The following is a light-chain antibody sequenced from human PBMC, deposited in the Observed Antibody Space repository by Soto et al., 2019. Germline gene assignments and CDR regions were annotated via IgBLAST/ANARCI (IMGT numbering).Light chain of an antibody. V-gene: IGKV3-20*01. J-gene: IGKJ5*01. CDR3: QHYGAEPIT. CDR2: GAS. CDR1: PSVGYN. Sequence: ETVLTQSPGSLSLSQGDSATLSCRASPSVGYNVAWYPQIPGQLPKLLISGASSRATGIADKFSGSGSGSGCTLTIIRLEPEDFALYYCQHYGAEPITFGRGTRLEIK.